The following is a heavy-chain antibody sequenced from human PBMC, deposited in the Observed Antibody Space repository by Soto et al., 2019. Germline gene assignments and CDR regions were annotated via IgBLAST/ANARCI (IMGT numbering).Heavy chain of an antibody. J-gene: IGHJ4*02. V-gene: IGHV4-59*01. D-gene: IGHD6-13*01. CDR2: IYYSGST. CDR3: ARGQRAAAGAGIDY. Sequence: SETLSLTCTVSGGSISSYYWSWIRQPPGKGLEWIGYIYYSGSTNYNPSLKSRVTISVDTSKNQFSLKLSSVTAADTAVYYCARGQRAAAGAGIDYWGQGTLVTVSS. CDR1: GGSISSYY.